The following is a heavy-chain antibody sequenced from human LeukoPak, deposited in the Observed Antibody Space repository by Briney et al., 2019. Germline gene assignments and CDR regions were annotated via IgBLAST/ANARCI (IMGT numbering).Heavy chain of an antibody. CDR3: AEPEGGYYDIRPD. CDR2: ISTGGGNT. CDR1: GFTFSSYT. J-gene: IGHJ4*02. Sequence: GGSLRLSCTASGFTFSSYTMSWVRQAPGKGLKWVSTISTGGGNTYYADSVQGRFTVSRDDSKNTLYLQMNSLRAEDTAVYYCAEPEGGYYDIRPDWGQGTLVTVSS. D-gene: IGHD3-22*01. V-gene: IGHV3-23*01.